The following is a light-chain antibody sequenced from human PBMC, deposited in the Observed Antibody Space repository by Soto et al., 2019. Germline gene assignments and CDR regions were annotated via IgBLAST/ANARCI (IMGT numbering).Light chain of an antibody. CDR1: SSDVGGYNY. Sequence: QSALTQPASVSGSPGQSITISCTGTSSDVGGYNYVSWYQQHPGKAPKLMIYEVSNRPSGVSNRFSGSKSDNTASLTISGLQAEDAADYYCSSYTSSSTLVFGGGTKLTVL. CDR3: SSYTSSSTLV. V-gene: IGLV2-14*01. J-gene: IGLJ3*02. CDR2: EVS.